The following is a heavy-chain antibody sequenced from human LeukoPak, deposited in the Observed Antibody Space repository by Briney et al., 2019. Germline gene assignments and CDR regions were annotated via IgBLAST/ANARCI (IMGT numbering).Heavy chain of an antibody. J-gene: IGHJ4*02. CDR1: GDSFSYFY. CDR2: IYNSGST. V-gene: IGHV4-59*01. D-gene: IGHD3-10*01. Sequence: PSETLSLTCTVSGDSFSYFYWSWIRQPPGKGLEWIGYIYNSGSTSYNPSLKSRVTISLDTSQNQFSLKLSSLTAADTAVYYCARDMVRGVIENWGQGTLVTVSS. CDR3: ARDMVRGVIEN.